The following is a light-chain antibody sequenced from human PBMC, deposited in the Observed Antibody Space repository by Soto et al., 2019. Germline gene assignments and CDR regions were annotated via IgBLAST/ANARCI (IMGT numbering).Light chain of an antibody. Sequence: EIVMTQSPATLSVSPGDRATLSCRASQSVSRNIAWYQQKPGQAPRLLIYGVYTRAIGRPARFSGSGSGTEFTLTISSLQSEDFAGYYWQQYNNWPTWGFGQVAKGEIK. CDR3: QQYNNWPTWG. J-gene: IGKJ1*01. CDR1: QSVSRN. V-gene: IGKV3-15*01. CDR2: GVY.